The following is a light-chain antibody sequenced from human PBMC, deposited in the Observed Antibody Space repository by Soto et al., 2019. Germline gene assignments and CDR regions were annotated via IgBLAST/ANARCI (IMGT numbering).Light chain of an antibody. Sequence: EIVLTQSPGTLSLSPRDRATLSWRPSQIISDTSLAWYQQKPGQAPRLLIYDASSRATGIPDRFSGSGSGTDFTLTISRLEPEDSAVYYCQQYGKSPITFGQGTRLEIK. V-gene: IGKV3-20*01. J-gene: IGKJ5*01. CDR2: DAS. CDR3: QQYGKSPIT. CDR1: QIISDTS.